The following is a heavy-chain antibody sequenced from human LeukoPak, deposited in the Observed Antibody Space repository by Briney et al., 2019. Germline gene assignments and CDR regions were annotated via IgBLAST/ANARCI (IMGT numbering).Heavy chain of an antibody. CDR2: ISGRGGST. J-gene: IGHJ4*02. CDR3: AKLTHPPDFDY. V-gene: IGHV3-23*01. CDR1: GFTFSSYA. Sequence: PGGSLRLSCAASGFTFSSYAMSWVRQAPGKGLEWVSTISGRGGSTYYANSVKGRFTISSDNSKNTLYLQMNSLRAEDTAVYYCAKLTHPPDFDYWGQGTLVTVSS. D-gene: IGHD3-9*01.